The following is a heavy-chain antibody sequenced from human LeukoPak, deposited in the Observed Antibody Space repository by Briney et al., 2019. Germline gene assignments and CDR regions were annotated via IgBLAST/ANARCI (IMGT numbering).Heavy chain of an antibody. D-gene: IGHD1-26*01. CDR3: ACLERLGEQAFDI. CDR1: GYTFTSYG. Sequence: ASVKVSCKASGYTFTSYGISWVRQAPGQGLEWMGWISAYNGNTNYAQKLQGRVTMTTDTSTNTAYMELRSLRSDDTAVYYCACLERLGEQAFDIWGQGTMVTVSS. CDR2: ISAYNGNT. J-gene: IGHJ3*02. V-gene: IGHV1-18*01.